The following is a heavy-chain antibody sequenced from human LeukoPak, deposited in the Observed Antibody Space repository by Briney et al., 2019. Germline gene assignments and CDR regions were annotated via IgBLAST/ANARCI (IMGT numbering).Heavy chain of an antibody. CDR3: ARWTRYSSGVYYLYY. CDR1: GYSFTSYW. V-gene: IGHV5-51*01. Sequence: GESLKISCTGSGYSFTSYWIGWVRQMPGKGLEWMGIIYSDDSDTRYSPSFQGQVTISVDKSISTAYLQWSGLKASDTAVYYCARWTRYSSGVYYLYYWGQGTLVTVSS. CDR2: IYSDDSDT. D-gene: IGHD3-10*01. J-gene: IGHJ4*02.